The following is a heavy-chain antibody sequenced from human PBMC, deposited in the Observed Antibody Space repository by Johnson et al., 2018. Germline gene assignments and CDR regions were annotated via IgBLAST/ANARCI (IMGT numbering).Heavy chain of an antibody. J-gene: IGHJ6*02. CDR2: IIPIFGTT. V-gene: IGHV1-69*01. Sequence: QVQLVESGAEVKKXGSSVKVXCKASGGTFISYGISWVRQAPGQGLEWMGGIIPIFGTTYYAQKFQGRVSITADESTTTAYKALGSLRSEDTAVYYCARVLGIAAAGTDYYYYYGMDVWGQGTTVTVSS. CDR3: ARVLGIAAAGTDYYYYYGMDV. CDR1: GGTFISYG. D-gene: IGHD6-13*01.